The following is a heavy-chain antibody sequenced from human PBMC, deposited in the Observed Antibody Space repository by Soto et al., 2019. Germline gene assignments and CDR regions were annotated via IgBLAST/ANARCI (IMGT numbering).Heavy chain of an antibody. D-gene: IGHD3-22*01. V-gene: IGHV4-59*08. CDR1: GGSISSFD. CDR3: ARQDTSGYAFDY. CDR2: ISYSGST. J-gene: IGHJ4*02. Sequence: QVQLQESGPGLVKPSETLSLTCTVSGGSISSFDWNWIRQSPGKGLEWIGYISYSGSTNYNPSLKSRVTISVDTPKNQFSLKLSSVTAADTAVYYCARQDTSGYAFDYWGQGTLVTVSS.